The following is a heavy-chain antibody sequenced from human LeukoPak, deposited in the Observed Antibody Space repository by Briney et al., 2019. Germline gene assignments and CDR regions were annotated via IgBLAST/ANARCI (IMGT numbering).Heavy chain of an antibody. J-gene: IGHJ4*02. D-gene: IGHD5-12*01. V-gene: IGHV1-69*13. CDR3: ARVGGYSGYESKGDY. CDR2: IIPIFGTA. CDR1: GGTFIIYA. Sequence: ASVTVSCTASGGTFIIYAISWVRQAPGQGLEWMGGIIPIFGTANYAQKFQGRVTITADESTSTAYMELSSLRSEDTAVYYCARVGGYSGYESKGDYWGQGTLVTVSS.